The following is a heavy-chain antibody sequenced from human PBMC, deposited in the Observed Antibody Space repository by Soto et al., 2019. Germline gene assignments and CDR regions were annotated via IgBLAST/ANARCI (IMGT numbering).Heavy chain of an antibody. CDR1: GYTFTGYY. CDR3: ARGRGYSYAFDS. J-gene: IGHJ4*02. Sequence: ASVKVSCKASGYTFTGYYMHWVRQAPGQGLEWMGWINPNSGGANYAQKFQGRVTMTRDTSISTAYVELNRLTSDDTAVYYCARGRGYSYAFDSWGQGTLVTVSS. CDR2: INPNSGGA. V-gene: IGHV1-2*02. D-gene: IGHD5-18*01.